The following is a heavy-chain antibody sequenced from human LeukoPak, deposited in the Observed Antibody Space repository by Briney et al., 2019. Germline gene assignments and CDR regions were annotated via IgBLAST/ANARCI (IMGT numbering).Heavy chain of an antibody. D-gene: IGHD5-24*01. V-gene: IGHV3-74*01. CDR1: GFSFSSCW. Sequence: PGGSLKLSCAASGFSFSSCWMHWVRQAPGKGLVWVSRVNSEGGYRNYADSVKGRFTTSRDNAKNTLYLEIHSLRAEDTAVYYCVRDGDDYNFDHWGQGSLVTVSS. J-gene: IGHJ5*02. CDR3: VRDGDDYNFDH. CDR2: VNSEGGYR.